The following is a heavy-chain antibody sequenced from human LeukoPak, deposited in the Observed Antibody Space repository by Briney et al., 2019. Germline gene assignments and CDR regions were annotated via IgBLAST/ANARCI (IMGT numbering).Heavy chain of an antibody. V-gene: IGHV1-2*04. CDR2: INPNSGGT. Sequence: ASVKVSCTASGYTFTGYYMHWVRQAPGQGLEWMGWINPNSGGTNYAQKFQGWVTMTRDTSISTAYMELSRLRSDDTAVYYCAREVRSGYDWTFDYWGQGTLVTVSS. CDR1: GYTFTGYY. J-gene: IGHJ4*02. D-gene: IGHD5-12*01. CDR3: AREVRSGYDWTFDY.